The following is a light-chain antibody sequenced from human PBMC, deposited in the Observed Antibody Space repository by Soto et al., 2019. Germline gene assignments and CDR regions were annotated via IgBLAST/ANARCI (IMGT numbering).Light chain of an antibody. J-gene: IGKJ4*01. CDR1: QDISNK. V-gene: IGKV1-12*01. Sequence: DIQMTQSPSSVSASLGDRVTITCRASQDISNKLAWYQQKPGQAPNLLISASSSLRSGVPSRFSGGGSGTDFTLTISSLQPEDFATYYCQQANSFPLTFGGGTKVDTK. CDR2: ASS. CDR3: QQANSFPLT.